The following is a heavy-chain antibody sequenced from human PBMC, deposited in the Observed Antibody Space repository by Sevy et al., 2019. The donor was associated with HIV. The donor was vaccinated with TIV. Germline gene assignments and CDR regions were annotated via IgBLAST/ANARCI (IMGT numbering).Heavy chain of an antibody. CDR3: TRWKGVQSIFDY. Sequence: GGSLRLSCTGSGFTFGDYAMSWVRQAPGKGLEWVAFLKHKAYGGTLDYAASVKGRFSISRDDSKSIAHLQMNDLKTEDTAIYYSTRWKGVQSIFDYWGQGALVTVSS. CDR2: LKHKAYGGTL. V-gene: IGHV3-49*04. J-gene: IGHJ4*02. D-gene: IGHD1-1*01. CDR1: GFTFGDYA.